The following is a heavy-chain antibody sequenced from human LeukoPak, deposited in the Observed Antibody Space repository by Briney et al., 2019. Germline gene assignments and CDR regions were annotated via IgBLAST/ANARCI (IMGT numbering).Heavy chain of an antibody. D-gene: IGHD2-15*01. V-gene: IGHV1-8*01. CDR3: GRGGRIASHRGAVRY. CDR1: GYTFTSYD. J-gene: IGHJ4*02. CDR2: MNPNSGGT. Sequence: ASVKVSCKASGYTFTSYDINWVRQAPGQGLEWMGWMNPNSGGTSYAQKFQGRVTMTRNTSISTAYMELSSLRSEDTAVYYCGRGGRIASHRGAVRYWGRGTLVTVPS.